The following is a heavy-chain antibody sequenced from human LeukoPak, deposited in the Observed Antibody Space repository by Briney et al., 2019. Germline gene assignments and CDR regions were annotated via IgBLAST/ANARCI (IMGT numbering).Heavy chain of an antibody. Sequence: GASVKVSCKASGYTFTSYGISWVRQAPGQGLEWMGWISAYNGNTNYAQKLQGRVTMTTDTSTSTAYIELRSLRSDDTAVYYCARSSLYSSSSSFDYWGQGTLVTVSS. CDR2: ISAYNGNT. CDR1: GYTFTSYG. D-gene: IGHD6-6*01. V-gene: IGHV1-18*01. CDR3: ARSSLYSSSSSFDY. J-gene: IGHJ4*02.